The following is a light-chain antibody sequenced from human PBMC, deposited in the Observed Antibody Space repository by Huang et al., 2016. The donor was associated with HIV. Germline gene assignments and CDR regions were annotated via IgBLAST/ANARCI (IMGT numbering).Light chain of an antibody. J-gene: IGKJ4*01. V-gene: IGKV3-15*01. CDR1: HSVDSD. CDR2: DAS. CDR3: QQYNDWPPLT. Sequence: EIEMTQSPATLSVSPGERATLSCRASHSVDSDLAWYQQKPGQAPQLLIYDASTRATVISAKFNGTGSGTEFSLSITHLQSEDFAVYYCQQYNDWPPLTFGGGTKVEI.